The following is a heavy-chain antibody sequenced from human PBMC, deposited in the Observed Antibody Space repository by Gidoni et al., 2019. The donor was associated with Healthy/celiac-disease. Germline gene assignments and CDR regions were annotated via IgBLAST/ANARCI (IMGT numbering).Heavy chain of an antibody. V-gene: IGHV5-51*01. CDR2: IYPGDSDT. CDR1: AYSFTSYW. Sequence: EVQLVQSGAEVKKPGASLKISCKGSAYSFTSYWIGWVRQMPGKGLEWMGIIYPGDSDTRYSPSFQGQVTISADKSISTAYLQWSSLKASDTAMYYCARPYYGSGSRDAFDIWGQGTMVTVSS. J-gene: IGHJ3*02. D-gene: IGHD3-10*01. CDR3: ARPYYGSGSRDAFDI.